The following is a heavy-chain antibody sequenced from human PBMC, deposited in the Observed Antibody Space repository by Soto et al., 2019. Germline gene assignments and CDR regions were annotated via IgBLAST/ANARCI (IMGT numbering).Heavy chain of an antibody. J-gene: IGHJ4*02. Sequence: PSETLSLTGNVSVGSSRSYYWNWIRQPPGKTLEWIGDVYYSGSANYNPSLKSRVTISVDMSRNQFSLKLNSVTAADTAVYHCARGSMVRGPTPFDYWGQGTLVTVSS. CDR2: VYYSGSA. CDR3: ARGSMVRGPTPFDY. V-gene: IGHV4-59*01. CDR1: VGSSRSYY. D-gene: IGHD3-10*01.